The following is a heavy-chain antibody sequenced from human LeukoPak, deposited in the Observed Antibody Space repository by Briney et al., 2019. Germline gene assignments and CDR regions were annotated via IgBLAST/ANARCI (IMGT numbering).Heavy chain of an antibody. V-gene: IGHV5-51*01. J-gene: IGHJ4*02. D-gene: IGHD3-16*01. CDR3: ARRAPGLGLFDF. CDR2: ISPADSDS. Sequence: GESLKISCKTSGYSFTNDWIGWVRQIPGKGLEWMGFISPADSDSRYNPSFQGQVIMSVDTSINTAYLRWRSLKASDTGIYYCARRAPGLGLFDFWGQGTLVTVSS. CDR1: GYSFTNDW.